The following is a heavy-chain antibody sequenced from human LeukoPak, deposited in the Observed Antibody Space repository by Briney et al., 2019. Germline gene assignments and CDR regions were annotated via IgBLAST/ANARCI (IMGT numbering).Heavy chain of an antibody. CDR3: AKDYYYDSSGDAFDI. Sequence: GGSLRLSCAASGFTFSSFALSWVRQAPGKGLEWVSAISGSGDNTFYADSVRGRFTISRDNSKNTLYLQMNSLRAEDTAVYYCAKDYYYDSSGDAFDIWGQGTMVTVSS. V-gene: IGHV3-23*01. CDR1: GFTFSSFA. J-gene: IGHJ3*02. CDR2: ISGSGDNT. D-gene: IGHD3-22*01.